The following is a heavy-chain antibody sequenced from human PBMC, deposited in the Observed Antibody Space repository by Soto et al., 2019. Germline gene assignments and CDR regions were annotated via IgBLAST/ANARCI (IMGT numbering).Heavy chain of an antibody. V-gene: IGHV1-69*13. Sequence: SVKVSCKASGGTFSSYAISWVRQAPGQGLEWMGGIIPIFGTANYAQKFQGRVTITADESTSTAYMELSSLRSEDTAVYYCARVAAAAGTYYYYYGMDVWGQGTTVTVSS. CDR2: IIPIFGTA. CDR3: ARVAAAAGTYYYYYGMDV. J-gene: IGHJ6*02. D-gene: IGHD6-13*01. CDR1: GGTFSSYA.